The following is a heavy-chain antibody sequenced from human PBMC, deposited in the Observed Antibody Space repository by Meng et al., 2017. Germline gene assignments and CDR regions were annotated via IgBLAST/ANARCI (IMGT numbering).Heavy chain of an antibody. J-gene: IGHJ2*01. Sequence: HVHLQRVGAELWRLWEPLSPTCAVLGGSFSGCYWSGIRRPPGKGLEWIGEIGRSGRTNYNPSLKSRVTISVDTSKNQFSLKLNSVTAADTAVYYCAREIAVAAHYYWYFDLWGRGTLVTVSS. D-gene: IGHD6-19*01. CDR3: AREIAVAAHYYWYFDL. CDR1: GGSFSGCY. CDR2: IGRSGRT. V-gene: IGHV4-34*02.